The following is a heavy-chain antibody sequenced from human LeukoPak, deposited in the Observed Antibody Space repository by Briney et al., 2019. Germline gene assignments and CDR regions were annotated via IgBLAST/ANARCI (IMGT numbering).Heavy chain of an antibody. J-gene: IGHJ3*01. V-gene: IGHV3-21*01. CDR3: ARVIGWDEPFDL. CDR2: ITSSSSYI. CDR1: GFTFSSYT. Sequence: GGSLRLSCAASGFTFSSYTMNWVRQAPGKGLEWVSSITSSSSYIYYADSVKGRFTISRDNAKKSLYLQMNSLRVEDTAVYYCARVIGWDEPFDLWGHGTLVTVSS. D-gene: IGHD1-26*01.